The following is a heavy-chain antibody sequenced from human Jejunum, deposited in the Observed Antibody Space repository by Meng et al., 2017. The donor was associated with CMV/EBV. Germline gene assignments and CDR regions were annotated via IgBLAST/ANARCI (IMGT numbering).Heavy chain of an antibody. Sequence: VLVGDSGGGLVKPGGSLRLSCIGSGFTFSTYNMNWVRQAPGKGLEWVSSISSRSRYINYADSVKGRFTISRDNAENSLYLQMNSLRVEDTAVYYCARDIDHWGQGTLVTVSS. CDR2: ISSRSRYI. V-gene: IGHV3-21*01. CDR1: GFTFSTYN. CDR3: ARDIDH. J-gene: IGHJ5*02.